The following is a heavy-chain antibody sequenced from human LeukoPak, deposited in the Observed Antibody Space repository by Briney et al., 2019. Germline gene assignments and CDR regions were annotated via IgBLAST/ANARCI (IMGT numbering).Heavy chain of an antibody. J-gene: IGHJ4*02. CDR3: ARSRNAWGSLDY. CDR1: GFTFSSYA. CDR2: ISDSGDTP. Sequence: GGSLRLSCTASGFTFSSYAMSWVRQAPGKGLKWVSSISDSGDTPYYADSVKGLFTISRDNSKNTLYLQMNSLRAEDTAVYYCARSRNAWGSLDYWGQGTLVTVSS. D-gene: IGHD7-27*01. V-gene: IGHV3-23*01.